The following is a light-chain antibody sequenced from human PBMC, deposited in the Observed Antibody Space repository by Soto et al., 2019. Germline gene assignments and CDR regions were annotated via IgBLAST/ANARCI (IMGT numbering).Light chain of an antibody. CDR1: QSVSSY. Sequence: EIVLTQSPATLSLSPGDRATLSCGASQSVSSYLAWYQQNPGQAPRLLIYDASNRATGIPARFSGSGSGTDFTLTISSLEPDDFAIYYCQQRSDWPSTFGGGTKVQIK. CDR2: DAS. V-gene: IGKV3-11*01. J-gene: IGKJ4*02. CDR3: QQRSDWPST.